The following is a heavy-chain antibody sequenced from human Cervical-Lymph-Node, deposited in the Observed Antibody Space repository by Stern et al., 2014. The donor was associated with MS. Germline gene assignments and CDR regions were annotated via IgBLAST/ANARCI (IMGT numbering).Heavy chain of an antibody. CDR1: GNSFTSYW. J-gene: IGHJ4*02. CDR3: ARHCAKREQCAFDY. V-gene: IGHV5-51*01. D-gene: IGHD6-19*01. Sequence: EVQLVESGAEVKKPGESLKISCKGFGNSFTSYWIGWVRQMPGKGLEWMGIMYPGDSDTRYSPSFQGQVTISADKSISTAYLQWSSLKASDTAMYYCARHCAKREQCAFDYWGQGTLVTVSS. CDR2: MYPGDSDT.